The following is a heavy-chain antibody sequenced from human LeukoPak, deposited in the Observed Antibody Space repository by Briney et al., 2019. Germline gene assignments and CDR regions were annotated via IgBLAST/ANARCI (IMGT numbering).Heavy chain of an antibody. D-gene: IGHD4-11*01. V-gene: IGHV3-11*04. CDR3: ARVKRTTVTYSYYMDV. J-gene: IGHJ6*03. CDR2: ISSSGSTI. CDR1: GFTFSDYY. Sequence: GGSLRLSCAASGFTFSDYYMSWIRQAPGKGLEWVSYISSSGSTIYYADSVKGRFTISRDNAKNSLNLQMNSLRAEDTAVYYCARVKRTTVTYSYYMDVWGKGTTVTVSS.